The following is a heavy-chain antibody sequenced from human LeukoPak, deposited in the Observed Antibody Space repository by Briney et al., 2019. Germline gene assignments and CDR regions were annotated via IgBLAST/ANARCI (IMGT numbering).Heavy chain of an antibody. V-gene: IGHV1-2*02. CDR1: EYTFTDYY. CDR3: AREGAAAEDVNWFDP. D-gene: IGHD6-25*01. J-gene: IGHJ5*02. Sequence: ASVKVSCKASEYTFTDYYLHWVRQAPGQGLQWMGWINPNSGNTHYSQKFQDRVTMTRDTSISTAYMELNSLRSDDTAVYYCAREGAAAEDVNWFDPWGQGTLVTVSS. CDR2: INPNSGNT.